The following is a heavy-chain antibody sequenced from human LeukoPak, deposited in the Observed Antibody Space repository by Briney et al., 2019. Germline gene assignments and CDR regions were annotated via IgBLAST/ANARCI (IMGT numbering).Heavy chain of an antibody. CDR3: AREMATPFDY. V-gene: IGHV3-23*01. CDR2: ISGSGGST. J-gene: IGHJ4*02. CDR1: GFTFSSYA. Sequence: PGRSLRLSCAASGFTFSSYAMSWVRQAPGKGLEWVSAISGSGGSTYYADSVKGRFTISRDNAKNSLYLQMNSLRAEDTAVYYCAREMATPFDYWGQGTLVTVSS. D-gene: IGHD5-24*01.